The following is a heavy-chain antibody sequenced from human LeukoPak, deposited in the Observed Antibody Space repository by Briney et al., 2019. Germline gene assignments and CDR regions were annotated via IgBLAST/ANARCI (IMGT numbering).Heavy chain of an antibody. J-gene: IGHJ4*02. CDR2: IYYSGNT. CDR1: GGSISSGSYY. CDR3: ARRVYRSSWVDY. V-gene: IGHV4-39*01. Sequence: SETLSLICTVSGGSISSGSYYWGWIRQPPGKGLEWIGDIYYSGNTFYNPSLKSRVTMSVDTSKSQFSLKLSSVIAADTAVYYCARRVYRSSWVDYWGQGTLATVSS. D-gene: IGHD6-13*01.